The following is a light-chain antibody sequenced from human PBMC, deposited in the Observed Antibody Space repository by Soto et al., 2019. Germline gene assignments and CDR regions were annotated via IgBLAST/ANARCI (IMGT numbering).Light chain of an antibody. J-gene: IGKJ2*01. V-gene: IGKV1-39*01. CDR1: QSISXY. Sequence: DIQMTQSPSSLSASVGDRVTITCRASQSISXYLNWYQQKPGKAPKLLIYAASSLQSGVPSRFSGSGSGTDFTLTISSLQPEDFATYYCQQSYSTLDTFGQGTKLEIK. CDR3: QQSYSTLDT. CDR2: AAS.